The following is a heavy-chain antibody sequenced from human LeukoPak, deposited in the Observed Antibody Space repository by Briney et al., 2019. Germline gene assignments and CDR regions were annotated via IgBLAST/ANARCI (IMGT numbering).Heavy chain of an antibody. CDR1: GDSISTSSYY. V-gene: IGHV4-39*01. D-gene: IGHD3-10*01. Sequence: SETLSLTCSVSGDSISTSSYYWGWIRQPPGKGLEWIGSIYYSGSTYYNPSLKNRLTISVDTSKNQFSLKLSSVTAADTAVYYCARTRYYYGSRSYGAPYYFDYWGQGTLVTVSS. CDR2: IYYSGST. J-gene: IGHJ4*02. CDR3: ARTRYYYGSRSYGAPYYFDY.